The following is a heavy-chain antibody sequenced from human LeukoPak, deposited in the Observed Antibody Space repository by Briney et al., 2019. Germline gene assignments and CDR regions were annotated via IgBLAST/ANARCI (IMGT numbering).Heavy chain of an antibody. Sequence: TGGSLRLSCAASGFTFSSYSMNWVRQAPGKGLEWVSSISSSSSYIYYADSVKGRFTISRDNAKNSLYLQMNSLRAEDTAVYYCARDREWELPDDAFDIWGQGTMVTVSS. CDR3: ARDREWELPDDAFDI. D-gene: IGHD1-26*01. CDR2: ISSSSSYI. J-gene: IGHJ3*02. CDR1: GFTFSSYS. V-gene: IGHV3-21*01.